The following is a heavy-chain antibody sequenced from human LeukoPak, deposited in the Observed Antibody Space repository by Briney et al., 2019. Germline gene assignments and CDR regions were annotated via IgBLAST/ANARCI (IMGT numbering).Heavy chain of an antibody. CDR2: ISSSSSYI. CDR1: GFTFSSYS. D-gene: IGHD3-22*01. J-gene: IGHJ4*02. Sequence: GGSLRLSCAASGFTFSSYSMNWVRQAPGKGLEWVSSISSSSSYIYYADSVKGRFTISRDNAKNSLYLQMNSLRVEDTAVYYCVKTSSGYYYFDYWGQGTLVTVSS. V-gene: IGHV3-21*04. CDR3: VKTSSGYYYFDY.